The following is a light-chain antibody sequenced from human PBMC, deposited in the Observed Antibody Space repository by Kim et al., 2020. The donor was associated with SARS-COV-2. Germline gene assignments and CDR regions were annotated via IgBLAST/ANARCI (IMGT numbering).Light chain of an antibody. Sequence: SPGERATLSCRASQRVSSSYLAWYQQKPGQAPRLLIYGASSRATGIPDRFSGSGSGTDFPLTINRLEPEDFAVYYCQQYGSSPRTFGQGTKVDIK. V-gene: IGKV3-20*01. CDR2: GAS. J-gene: IGKJ1*01. CDR1: QRVSSSY. CDR3: QQYGSSPRT.